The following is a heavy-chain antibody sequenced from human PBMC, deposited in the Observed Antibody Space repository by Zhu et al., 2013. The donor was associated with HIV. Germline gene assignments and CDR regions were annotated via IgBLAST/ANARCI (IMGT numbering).Heavy chain of an antibody. J-gene: IGHJ6*02. CDR1: GGTFSSYA. D-gene: IGHD3-10*01. CDR3: ARGSKRGPDYYGSGITQNYYYYGMDV. Sequence: QVQLVQSGAEVKKPGSSVKVSCKASGGTFSSYAISWVRQAPGQGLEWMGGIIPIFGTANYAQKFQGRVTITADKSTSTAYMELSSLRSEDTAVYYCARGSKRGPDYYGSGITQNYYYYGMDVWGQGTTVTVSS. V-gene: IGHV1-69*06. CDR2: IIPIFGTA.